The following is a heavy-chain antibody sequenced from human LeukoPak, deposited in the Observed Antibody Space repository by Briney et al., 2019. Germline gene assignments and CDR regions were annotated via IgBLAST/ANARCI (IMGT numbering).Heavy chain of an antibody. J-gene: IGHJ4*02. CDR2: IKQDGSEK. Sequence: GGSLRLSCAASGFTFSSYWMSWVGQAPGKGLEWVDNIKQDGSEKYYVDSVKGRFTISRDNAKNSLYLQMNSLRAEDTAVYYCAGQRGSFDYWGQGTLVTVSS. CDR1: GFTFSSYW. CDR3: AGQRGSFDY. D-gene: IGHD2-15*01. V-gene: IGHV3-7*01.